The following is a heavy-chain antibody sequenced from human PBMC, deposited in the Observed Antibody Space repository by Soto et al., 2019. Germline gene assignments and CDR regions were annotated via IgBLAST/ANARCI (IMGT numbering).Heavy chain of an antibody. CDR3: ARGRYGDY. Sequence: QVHLVQSGAEVKKPGASVKVSCKGSGYAFTTYGITWVRQAPGQGLEWMGWISAPNGNTNYAQKLQGRVTVTRDTSTSTAYMELMSLRSDDPAVYYCARGRYGDYWGQGALVTVSS. D-gene: IGHD1-1*01. CDR1: GYAFTTYG. J-gene: IGHJ4*02. CDR2: ISAPNGNT. V-gene: IGHV1-18*01.